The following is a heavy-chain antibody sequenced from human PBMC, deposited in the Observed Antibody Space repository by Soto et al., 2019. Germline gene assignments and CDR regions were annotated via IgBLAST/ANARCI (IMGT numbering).Heavy chain of an antibody. CDR1: GGSINSSSYY. J-gene: IGHJ3*02. Sequence: SETLSLTCTVSGGSINSSSYYWGWIRQPPGKGLEWIGSIYYSGSTYYNPSLKSRVTISVDTSKNQFSLKLSSVTAADTAVYYCARPIEYFDAFDIWGQGTMVTVSS. CDR3: ARPIEYFDAFDI. V-gene: IGHV4-39*01. D-gene: IGHD2-2*01. CDR2: IYYSGST.